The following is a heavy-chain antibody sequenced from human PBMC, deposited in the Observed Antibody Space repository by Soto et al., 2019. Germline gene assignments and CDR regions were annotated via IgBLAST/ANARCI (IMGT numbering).Heavy chain of an antibody. Sequence: SETLSLTCAVYGGSFSGYYWSWFRQPAGKGLEWIGEINHSGSTNYNPSLKSRVTISVDTSKNQFSLKLSSVTAADTAVYYCARGGGRRVVVAAARVRYFDYWGQGTLVTVSS. CDR2: INHSGST. CDR3: ARGGGRRVVVAAARVRYFDY. J-gene: IGHJ4*02. V-gene: IGHV4-34*01. D-gene: IGHD2-15*01. CDR1: GGSFSGYY.